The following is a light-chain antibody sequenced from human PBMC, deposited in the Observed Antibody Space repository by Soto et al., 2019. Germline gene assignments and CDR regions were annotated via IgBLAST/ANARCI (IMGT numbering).Light chain of an antibody. J-gene: IGLJ2*01. CDR3: CSYVGSGTHVV. CDR1: SSDVGGYNY. Sequence: QSALTQPASVSGSPGQSITISCTGTSSDVGGYNYVSWYQHHPGKAPKLMIYEVSNRPSGVSNRFSGSKSGNTASLTISGLQAQDEADYYCCSYVGSGTHVVFGGGTKVTVL. CDR2: EVS. V-gene: IGLV2-14*01.